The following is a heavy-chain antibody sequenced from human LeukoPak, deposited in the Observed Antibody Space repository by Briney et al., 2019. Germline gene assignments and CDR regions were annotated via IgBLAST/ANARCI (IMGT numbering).Heavy chain of an antibody. V-gene: IGHV3-21*01. CDR1: GFTFSSSN. J-gene: IGHJ4*02. CDR3: ARLFGGGFGKYYFDY. D-gene: IGHD3-10*01. CDR2: LSSSTTYI. Sequence: PGGSLRLSCAASGFTFSSSNMDWVRQAPGKGLEWVSSLSSSTTYIYYADSVKGRFTISRDNAKNSLYLQMNSLRVEDTAVYYCARLFGGGFGKYYFDYWGQGTQVTVSS.